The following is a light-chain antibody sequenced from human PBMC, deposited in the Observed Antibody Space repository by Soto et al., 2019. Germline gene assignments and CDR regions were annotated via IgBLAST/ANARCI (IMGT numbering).Light chain of an antibody. CDR2: EVT. CDR3: ASYTSADTRV. J-gene: IGLJ3*02. V-gene: IGLV2-14*01. Sequence: QPVLTQPASVSGSPGQSITISCTGTSSDIGGHDYVFWYQQYPGKAPKLLISEVTNRPSGVSRRFSGSKSGAMASLTITGLLAEDEADYYCASYTSADTRVFGGGTKVTVL. CDR1: SSDIGGHDY.